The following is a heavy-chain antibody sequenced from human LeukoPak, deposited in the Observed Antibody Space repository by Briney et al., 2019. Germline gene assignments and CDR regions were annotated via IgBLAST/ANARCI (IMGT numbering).Heavy chain of an antibody. CDR3: ARASSRRKAFFDY. J-gene: IGHJ4*02. CDR2: IGTAGDT. D-gene: IGHD6-6*01. V-gene: IGHV3-13*01. CDR1: GFTFSSYD. Sequence: GGSLRLSCAAPGFTFSSYDMHWVRQATGKGLEWVSGIGTAGDTYYSDSVKGRFTLSREDAKNSLYLQMNSLRAGDTAVYYCARASSRRKAFFDYWGQGTLVIVSS.